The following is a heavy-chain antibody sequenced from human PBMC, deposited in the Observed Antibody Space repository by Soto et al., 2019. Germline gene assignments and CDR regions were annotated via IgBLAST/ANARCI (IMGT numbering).Heavy chain of an antibody. CDR3: ARDGSFALRGYSFVFDF. CDR1: GYRFTTHY. J-gene: IGHJ4*02. D-gene: IGHD5-18*01. Sequence: ASVKVSCKASGYRFTTHYIHWVRQAPGQGLEWMGRMNVDTGGTTYAHKFQGRVTMTRDTSIRTAYLEVSSVKSDDTAMYYCARDGSFALRGYSFVFDFWGQGTLVTVSS. V-gene: IGHV1-2*06. CDR2: MNVDTGGT.